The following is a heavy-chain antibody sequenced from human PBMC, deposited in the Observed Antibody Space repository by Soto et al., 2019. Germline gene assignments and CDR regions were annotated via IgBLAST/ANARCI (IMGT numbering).Heavy chain of an antibody. CDR3: ARVEAVAGLYNYPGLDV. CDR1: GGTFSNYA. V-gene: IGHV1-69*12. CDR2: IVPIFGTT. Sequence: QVQLVQSGAEVKKPGSSVKVSCKVSGGTFSNYAIDWVRLAPGHGLEWMGGIVPIFGTTYYTQNFQGRATIIADDSTTTAYLEMSSLRSEDTAIYYCARVEAVAGLYNYPGLDVWGQGTAVTVSS. J-gene: IGHJ6*02. D-gene: IGHD6-19*01.